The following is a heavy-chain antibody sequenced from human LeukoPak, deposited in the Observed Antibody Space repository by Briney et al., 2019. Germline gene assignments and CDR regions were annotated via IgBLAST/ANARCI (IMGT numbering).Heavy chain of an antibody. CDR1: GFTFSSYG. Sequence: GGSLRLSCAASGFTFSSYGMHWIRQAPGKGLEWVAVIWSDSSHKYYVDSMKDRCTISRDNSKNMVYLQMNSLRVEDTAVYYRASAAGAFDMWGQGTLVTVSS. CDR3: ASAAGAFDM. D-gene: IGHD6-13*01. J-gene: IGHJ3*02. CDR2: IWSDSSHK. V-gene: IGHV3-33*01.